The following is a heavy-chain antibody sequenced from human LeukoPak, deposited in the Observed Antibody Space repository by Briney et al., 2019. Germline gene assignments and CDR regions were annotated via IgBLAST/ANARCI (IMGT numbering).Heavy chain of an antibody. CDR3: ARAAPTRTLIGSGADY. CDR1: GFTFSSYE. J-gene: IGHJ4*02. V-gene: IGHV3-48*03. Sequence: GGSLRLSCAASGFTFSSYEMNWVRQAPGKGLEWVSYISSSGSTIYYADSVKGRFTISRDNAKKSLYLQVNSLRAEDTAVYYCARAAPTRTLIGSGADYWGQGTLVTVSS. CDR2: ISSSGSTI. D-gene: IGHD3-22*01.